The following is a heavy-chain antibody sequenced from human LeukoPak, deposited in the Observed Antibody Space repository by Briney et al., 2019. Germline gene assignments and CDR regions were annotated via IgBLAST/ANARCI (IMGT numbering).Heavy chain of an antibody. CDR3: AKDQAWTDYFDY. Sequence: SGGSLRLSCAASGFTFNNYGMSWVRQAPGKGLEWVSAISGSGGSTDYADSVKGRFTISRDNSKNTLYLQMNSLRAEDTAVYYCAKDQAWTDYFDYWGQGTLVTVSS. V-gene: IGHV3-23*01. D-gene: IGHD3/OR15-3a*01. CDR2: ISGSGGST. CDR1: GFTFNNYG. J-gene: IGHJ4*02.